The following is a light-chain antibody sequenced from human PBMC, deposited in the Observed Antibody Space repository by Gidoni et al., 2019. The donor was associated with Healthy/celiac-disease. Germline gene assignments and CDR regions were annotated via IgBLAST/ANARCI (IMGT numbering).Light chain of an antibody. CDR2: DAS. Sequence: EIVLTQYPATLSLSPGQRATLSCRASQSVSSYLAWYQPKTGPAPRLLIYDASNRATGIPARFRGSGFGTEFTLTIRSPERGDFGVYFRQELSNWPIFGGGTKLEIK. V-gene: IGKV3-11*01. CDR1: QSVSSY. CDR3: QELSNWPI. J-gene: IGKJ4*01.